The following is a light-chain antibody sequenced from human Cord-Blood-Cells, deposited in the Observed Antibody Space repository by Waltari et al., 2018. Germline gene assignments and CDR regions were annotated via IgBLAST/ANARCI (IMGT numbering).Light chain of an antibody. CDR1: QSLVHSDGNTY. CDR3: MQGTHWPAYT. CDR2: KVS. V-gene: IGKV2-30*02. J-gene: IGKJ2*01. Sequence: DVVMTKSPLSLPVTLGQPASISCRSSQSLVHSDGNTYLNWFQQRPGQSPRRLIYKVSNRDSGVPDRFSGSGSGTDFTLKISRVEAEDVGVYYCMQGTHWPAYTFGQGTKLEIK.